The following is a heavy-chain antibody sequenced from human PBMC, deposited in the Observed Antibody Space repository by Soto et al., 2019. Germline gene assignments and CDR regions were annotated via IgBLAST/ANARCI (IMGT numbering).Heavy chain of an antibody. CDR1: GFSFSTYA. CDR3: ARATDGYSRFDP. CDR2: ISYDGSNK. J-gene: IGHJ5*02. D-gene: IGHD4-4*01. Sequence: QVQLVESGGGVVQPGRSLRLSCAASGFSFSTYAMHWVRQAPGKGLEWVAVISYDGSNKYYADSVKGRFTISRDNSKNTLYRQRNSLRAEDTAVYYCARATDGYSRFDPWGQGTLVTVSS. V-gene: IGHV3-30-3*01.